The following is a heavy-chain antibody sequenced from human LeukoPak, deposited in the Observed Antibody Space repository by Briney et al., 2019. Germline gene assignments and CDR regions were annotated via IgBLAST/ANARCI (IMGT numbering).Heavy chain of an antibody. D-gene: IGHD2-15*01. CDR2: ISSSSSSI. J-gene: IGHJ4*02. CDR3: ARGPSCSSVSCYTTGLFDY. V-gene: IGHV3-21*01. Sequence: GGSLRLPCTASGFTFSIYSMNWVRQAPGKGLEWVSSISSSSSSIYYADSVKGQFTISRDNAKNSLYLQMNNLRVEDTAVYYCARGPSCSSVSCYTTGLFDYWGRGTLVTVSS. CDR1: GFTFSIYS.